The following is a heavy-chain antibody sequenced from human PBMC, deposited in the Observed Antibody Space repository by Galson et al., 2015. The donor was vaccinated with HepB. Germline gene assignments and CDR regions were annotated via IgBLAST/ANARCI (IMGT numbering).Heavy chain of an antibody. V-gene: IGHV1-69*13. J-gene: IGHJ6*02. CDR1: GGTFSSYA. D-gene: IGHD3-3*01. CDR2: IIPIFGTA. Sequence: SVKVSCKASGGTFSSYAISWVRQAPGQGLEWMGGIIPIFGTANYAQKFQGRVTITADESTSTAYMELSSLRSEDTAVYYCARCYDFWSGYYASYGMDVWGQGTTVTVSS. CDR3: ARCYDFWSGYYASYGMDV.